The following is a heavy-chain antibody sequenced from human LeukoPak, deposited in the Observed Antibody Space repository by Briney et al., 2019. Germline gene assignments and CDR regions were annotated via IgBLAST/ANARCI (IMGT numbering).Heavy chain of an antibody. V-gene: IGHV3-15*01. CDR3: TRHVTTVINFDY. Sequence: PGGSLRLSCAASGVTFSNAWMSWVRQAPGKGLEWVGRIKSKSYCETTHYAAPVKARFTISRDDSKNTLFLHMNSLKTEDTAVYYCTRHVTTVINFDYWGQGTLVTVSS. CDR2: IKSKSYCETT. J-gene: IGHJ4*02. D-gene: IGHD4-17*01. CDR1: GVTFSNAW.